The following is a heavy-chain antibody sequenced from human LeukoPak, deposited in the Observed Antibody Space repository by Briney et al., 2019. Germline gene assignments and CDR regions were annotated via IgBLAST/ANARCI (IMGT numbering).Heavy chain of an antibody. Sequence: GASVKVSCKASGYTFTSYGISWVRQAPGQGLEWMGWISAYNGSTNYAQKLQGRVTITTGTSTSTAYMELRSLRSDDAAVYYCARGQSGYERFDYWGQGTLVTVSS. V-gene: IGHV1-18*01. CDR1: GYTFTSYG. J-gene: IGHJ4*02. D-gene: IGHD5-12*01. CDR2: ISAYNGST. CDR3: ARGQSGYERFDY.